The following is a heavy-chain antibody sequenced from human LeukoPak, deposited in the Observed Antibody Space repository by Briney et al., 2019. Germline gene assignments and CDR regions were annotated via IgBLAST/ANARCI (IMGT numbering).Heavy chain of an antibody. D-gene: IGHD2-15*01. Sequence: GGSLRLSCAASGFTFSSYSMNWVRQAPGKGLEWVSSISSSSSYIYYADSVKGRFTISRDNAKNSLYLQMNSLRAEDTAAYYCARGPEVVAATDDAFDIWGQGTMVTVSS. J-gene: IGHJ3*02. V-gene: IGHV3-21*01. CDR2: ISSSSSYI. CDR3: ARGPEVVAATDDAFDI. CDR1: GFTFSSYS.